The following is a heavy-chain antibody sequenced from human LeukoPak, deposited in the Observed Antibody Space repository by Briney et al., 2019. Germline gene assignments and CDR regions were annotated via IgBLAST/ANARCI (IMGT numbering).Heavy chain of an antibody. CDR2: ISSSGSTI. D-gene: IGHD6-13*01. CDR1: GFTFSDYY. Sequence: GGSLRLSCAASGFTFSDYYMSWIRQAPGKGLEWVSYISSSGSTIYYADSVKGRFTISRDNAKNSLYLQMNSLRAEDTAVYYCARDSHSSSWYDSPSPNWFDPWGQGTLVTVSS. J-gene: IGHJ5*02. CDR3: ARDSHSSSWYDSPSPNWFDP. V-gene: IGHV3-11*01.